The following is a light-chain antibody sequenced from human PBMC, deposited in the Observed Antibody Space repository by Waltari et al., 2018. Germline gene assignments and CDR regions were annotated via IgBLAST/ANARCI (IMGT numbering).Light chain of an antibody. Sequence: DIVMTQSPDSLAVSLGERATINCKSSHGVLSSTNRKYLAWYQHKPGPPPKLLFYWASPREAGVPDRFSGSGSGTDFTLTISSLQAEDVAVYYCQERSDWRGLTFGPGTKVDIK. CDR1: HGVLSSTNRKY. V-gene: IGKV4-1*01. J-gene: IGKJ3*01. CDR3: QERSDWRGLT. CDR2: WAS.